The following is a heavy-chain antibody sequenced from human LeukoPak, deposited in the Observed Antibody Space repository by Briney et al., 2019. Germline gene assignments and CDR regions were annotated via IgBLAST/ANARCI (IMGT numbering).Heavy chain of an antibody. V-gene: IGHV4-34*01. D-gene: IGHD3-9*01. CDR3: ARRVLRYFDWSLMVWIWFGP. CDR1: GGSFSGYY. Sequence: SETLSLTCAVYGGSFSGYYWSWIRQPPGKGLEWIGEINHSGSTNYNPSLKSRVTISVATSKNQFSLKLSSVTAADTAVYYCARRVLRYFDWSLMVWIWFGPWGQGTLVTVSS. CDR2: INHSGST. J-gene: IGHJ5*02.